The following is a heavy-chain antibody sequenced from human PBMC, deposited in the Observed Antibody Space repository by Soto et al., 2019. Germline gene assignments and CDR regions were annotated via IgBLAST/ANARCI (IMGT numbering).Heavy chain of an antibody. CDR1: GGSFSGYY. V-gene: IGHV4-34*01. J-gene: IGHJ6*02. CDR3: ARGSYDSSHYYGMDV. CDR2: INHSGST. Sequence: QVQLQQWGAGLLKPSETLSLTCAVYGGSFSGYYWSWIRQPPGKGLEWIGEINHSGSTNYNPSLKSRVAISVDTSNNQFPLKLSSVTVAYTAVYYCARGSYDSSHYYGMDVWGRGTTVTVSS. D-gene: IGHD3-22*01.